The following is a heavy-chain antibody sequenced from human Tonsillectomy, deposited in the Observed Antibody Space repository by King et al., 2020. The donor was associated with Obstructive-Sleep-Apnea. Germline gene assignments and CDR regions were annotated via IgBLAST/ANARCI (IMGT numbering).Heavy chain of an antibody. D-gene: IGHD5-18*01. CDR3: ARDGYSYGPKDYFDY. Sequence: VQLVESGGGLVKPGGSLRLSCAASGFTFSSYSMNWVRQAPGKGLEWVSSISSSSSYIYYADSVKGRFTISRDNAKNSLYLQMNSLRAEDTAVYYCARDGYSYGPKDYFDYWGQGTLVTVSS. CDR1: GFTFSSYS. J-gene: IGHJ4*02. V-gene: IGHV3-21*01. CDR2: ISSSSSYI.